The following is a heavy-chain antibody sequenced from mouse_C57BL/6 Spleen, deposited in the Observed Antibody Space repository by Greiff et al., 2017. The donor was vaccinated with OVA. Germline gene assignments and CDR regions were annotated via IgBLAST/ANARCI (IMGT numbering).Heavy chain of an antibody. D-gene: IGHD1-1*01. Sequence: QVQLKESGAELVRPGTSVKVSCKASGYAFTNYLIEWVKQRPGQGLEWIGVINPGSGGTNYNEKFKGKATLTADKSSSTAYMQLSSLTSEDSAVYFCARSYYGSSYWFAYWGQGTLVTVSA. V-gene: IGHV1-54*01. CDR2: INPGSGGT. CDR1: GYAFTNYL. CDR3: ARSYYGSSYWFAY. J-gene: IGHJ3*01.